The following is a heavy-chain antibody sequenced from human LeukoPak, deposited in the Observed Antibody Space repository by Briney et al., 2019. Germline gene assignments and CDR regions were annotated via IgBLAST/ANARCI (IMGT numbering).Heavy chain of an antibody. V-gene: IGHV1-2*02. CDR1: GYTFTSYD. Sequence: GASVKVSCKASGYTFTSYDINWVRQATAQGLEWMGWINPNSGGTNYAQKFQGRVTMTRDTSISTAYMELSRLRSDDTAVYYCASWPYDSGYDVGPLSIDYWGQGTLVTVSS. CDR2: INPNSGGT. J-gene: IGHJ4*02. D-gene: IGHD5-12*01. CDR3: ASWPYDSGYDVGPLSIDY.